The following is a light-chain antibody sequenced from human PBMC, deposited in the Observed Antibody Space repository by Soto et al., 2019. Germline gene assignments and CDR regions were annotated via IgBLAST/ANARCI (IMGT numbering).Light chain of an antibody. CDR2: DAY. CDR3: QQYNSYPLT. CDR1: QSISSW. V-gene: IGKV1-5*01. Sequence: DIQMTQSPSTLSASVGDRVTITCRASQSISSWLAWYQQKPGKAPKLLIYDAYSLESGVTSRFSGSGSGTEFTLTISSLQPDDFATYYCQQYNSYPLTFGGGNKVEIK. J-gene: IGKJ4*01.